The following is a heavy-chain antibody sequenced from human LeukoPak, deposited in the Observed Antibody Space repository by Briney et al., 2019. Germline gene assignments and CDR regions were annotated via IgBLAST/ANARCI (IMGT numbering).Heavy chain of an antibody. V-gene: IGHV3-23*01. D-gene: IGHD5-24*01. CDR3: AKSGYNRFDY. CDR2: ISGSGSGGSP. CDR1: GFTFSSSA. Sequence: PGGSLRLSCAASGFTFSSSAMSWVRQAPGKGLEWVSSISGSGSGGSPYYADSVKGRFTISRDNSKNTLYLQMNSLRAEDTAVYYCAKSGYNRFDYWGQGTLVTVSS. J-gene: IGHJ4*02.